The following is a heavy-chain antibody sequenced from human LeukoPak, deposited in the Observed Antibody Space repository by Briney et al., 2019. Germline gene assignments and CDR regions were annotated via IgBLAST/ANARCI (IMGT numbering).Heavy chain of an antibody. D-gene: IGHD3-10*01. CDR3: AKDPFGSRTYYTNYFDY. V-gene: IGHV3-30*02. Sequence: GGSLKLSCAASGFSFSNHGMHWVRQAPGKGLEWVAFLRFDGSNKYYADSVKGRFTISRDNSKNTLYLQMNSLETEDTAVYYCAKDPFGSRTYYTNYFDYWGQGTLVTVSS. CDR2: LRFDGSNK. J-gene: IGHJ4*02. CDR1: GFSFSNHG.